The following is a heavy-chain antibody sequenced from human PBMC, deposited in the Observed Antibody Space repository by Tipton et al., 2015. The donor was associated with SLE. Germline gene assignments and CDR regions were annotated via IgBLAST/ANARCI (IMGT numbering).Heavy chain of an antibody. CDR1: ELTFSHAW. D-gene: IGHD4-17*01. CDR2: IKSRNDGGTT. J-gene: IGHJ2*01. Sequence: SLRLSCTASELTFSHAWMSWVRQAPGKGLEWVGRIKSRNDGGTTDYAAPVKGRFIISRDDSKTTLYLQMNSLRPEDTAIYYCAKGVYGDSWWYFDLWGRGTLVTVSS. V-gene: IGHV3-15*01. CDR3: AKGVYGDSWWYFDL.